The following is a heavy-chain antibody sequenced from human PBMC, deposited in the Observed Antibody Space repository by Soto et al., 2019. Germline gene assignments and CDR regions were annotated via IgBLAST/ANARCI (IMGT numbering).Heavy chain of an antibody. V-gene: IGHV3-49*03. D-gene: IGHD3-9*01. J-gene: IGHJ4*02. CDR3: SRVGCTTTTCYYLFDF. Sequence: GGSLRLSCTPSGFTFGDHDMSWLRQAPGKGLEWLGFIRGKAYGGTTEYAASVKGRFAMSRDDSQGIAYLQMNSLKTEHTAVYYSSRVGCTTTTCYYLFDFCRQRRLVIVSS. CDR2: IRGKAYGGTT. CDR1: GFTFGDHD.